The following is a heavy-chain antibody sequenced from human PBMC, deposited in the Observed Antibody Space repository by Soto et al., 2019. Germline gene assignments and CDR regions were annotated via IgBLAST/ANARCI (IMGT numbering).Heavy chain of an antibody. V-gene: IGHV4-34*01. CDR3: ARGREVPAAIYNWFDP. J-gene: IGHJ5*02. CDR2: INHSGST. Sequence: SETLSLTCAVYGGSFSGYYWSWIRQPPGKGLEWIGEINHSGSTNYNPSLKSRVTISVDTSKNQFSLKLSSVTAADTAVYYCARGREVPAAIYNWFDPWGQGTLVTVSS. CDR1: GGSFSGYY. D-gene: IGHD2-2*01.